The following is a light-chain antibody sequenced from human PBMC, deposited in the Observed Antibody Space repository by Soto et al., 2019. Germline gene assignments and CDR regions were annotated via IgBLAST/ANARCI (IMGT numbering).Light chain of an antibody. J-gene: IGLJ2*01. V-gene: IGLV2-18*01. CDR1: SSDDGSYNR. Sequence: QSVLTQPPSVSGSPGQSVTIHCTASSSDDGSYNRVSWYQQPPGTPPKLMIYEVSNRPSGVPDRFSGSKSGNTASLTISGLQAEDEANYYCSLYTSSSTVAFGGGTKLTVL. CDR2: EVS. CDR3: SLYTSSSTVA.